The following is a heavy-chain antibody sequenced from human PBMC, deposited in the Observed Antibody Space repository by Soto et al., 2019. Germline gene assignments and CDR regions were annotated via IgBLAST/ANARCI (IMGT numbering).Heavy chain of an antibody. J-gene: IGHJ6*03. V-gene: IGHV4-34*01. CDR1: GVSFSGYY. Sequence: PSETLSLTCAVYGVSFSGYYWSWIRQPPGKGLEWIGEINHSGSTNYNPSLKSRVTISVDTSKNQFSLKLSSVTAADTAVYYCAKSPRTTSKYYYYMDVWGKGTTVTVSS. CDR3: AKSPRTTSKYYYYMDV. D-gene: IGHD1-7*01. CDR2: INHSGST.